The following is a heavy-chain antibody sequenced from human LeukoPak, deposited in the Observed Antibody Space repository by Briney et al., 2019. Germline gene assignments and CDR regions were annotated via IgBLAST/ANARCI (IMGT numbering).Heavy chain of an antibody. V-gene: IGHV3-23*01. J-gene: IGHJ4*02. Sequence: PGASLRLSCAASGFTFSSYGMNWVRQAPGKGLEWVSGISTSGDSTYYADSVKGRFTISRDNSKSTLYLQMNSLRAEDTAVYYCVKLKMGGYWGQGTLVTVSS. D-gene: IGHD3-16*01. CDR2: ISTSGDST. CDR3: VKLKMGGY. CDR1: GFTFSSYG.